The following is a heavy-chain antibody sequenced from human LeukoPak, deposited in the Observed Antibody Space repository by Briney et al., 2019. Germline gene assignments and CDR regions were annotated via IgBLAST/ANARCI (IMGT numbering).Heavy chain of an antibody. V-gene: IGHV3-49*03. J-gene: IGHJ4*02. CDR1: GFTFGDYA. CDR3: SGARVTTVTTGDC. CDR2: IRSKAYGGTT. Sequence: GGSLRLSCTASGFTFGDYAMSWFRQAPGKGLQWVGFIRSKAYGGTTEFAASVIDRFTISRDDSKNIAYLQMNSLKTEDTAVYFCSGARVTTVTTGDCWGQGTLVTVSS. D-gene: IGHD4-17*01.